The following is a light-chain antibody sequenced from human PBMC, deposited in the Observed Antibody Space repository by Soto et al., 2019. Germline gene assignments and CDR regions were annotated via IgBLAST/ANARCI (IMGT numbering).Light chain of an antibody. J-gene: IGKJ1*01. V-gene: IGKV3-15*01. CDR3: QHYNSYSEA. CDR2: GAS. CDR1: QSVSSN. Sequence: ETVMTQSPATLSLSPGERATLSCMASQSVSSNLAWYQQKPGQAPRLLIYGASTRATGIPARFSGSGSGTEFTLTISSLQPDDFATYYCQHYNSYSEAFGQGTKVDIK.